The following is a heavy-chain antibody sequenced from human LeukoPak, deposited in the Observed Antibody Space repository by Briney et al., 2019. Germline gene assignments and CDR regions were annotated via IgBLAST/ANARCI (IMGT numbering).Heavy chain of an antibody. Sequence: ASVKVSCKASGYTFTGYYMHWVRQAPGQGLEWMGWINPNSGGTNYAQKFQGRVTMTRDTSISTAYMELSRLRSDDTAVYYCARAEYIVVVPAAMDYWGQGTLVTVSS. V-gene: IGHV1-2*02. CDR3: ARAEYIVVVPAAMDY. J-gene: IGHJ4*02. D-gene: IGHD2-2*01. CDR2: INPNSGGT. CDR1: GYTFTGYY.